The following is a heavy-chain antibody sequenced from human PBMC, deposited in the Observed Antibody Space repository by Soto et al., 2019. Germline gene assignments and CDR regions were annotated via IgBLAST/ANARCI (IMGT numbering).Heavy chain of an antibody. CDR3: ARELITIFGVDLKNWFDP. V-gene: IGHV3-48*01. CDR2: ISSSSSTI. J-gene: IGHJ5*02. Sequence: EVQLVESGGGLVQPGGSLRLSCAASGFTFSSYSMNWVRQAPGKGLEWVSYISSSSSTIYYADSVKGRFTISRDNAKNSLYLQMNSLRAEDTAVYYCARELITIFGVDLKNWFDPWGQGTLVTVSS. CDR1: GFTFSSYS. D-gene: IGHD3-3*01.